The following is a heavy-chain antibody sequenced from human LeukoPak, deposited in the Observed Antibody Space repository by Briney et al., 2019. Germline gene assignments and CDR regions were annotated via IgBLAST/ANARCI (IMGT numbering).Heavy chain of an antibody. D-gene: IGHD6-13*01. J-gene: IGHJ4*02. Sequence: ASVKVSCKASGYTFTSHGISWVRQAPGQGLEWMGWISVYNGNTNYAQKLQGRVTMTTDTSTSTAYMELRSLKSDDTAMYYCARGSSSWRRDYWGQGTLVTVSS. CDR3: ARGSSSWRRDY. V-gene: IGHV1-18*01. CDR2: ISVYNGNT. CDR1: GYTFTSHG.